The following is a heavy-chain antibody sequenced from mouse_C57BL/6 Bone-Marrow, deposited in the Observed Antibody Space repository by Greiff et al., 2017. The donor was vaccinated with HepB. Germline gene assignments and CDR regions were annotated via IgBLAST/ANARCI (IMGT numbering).Heavy chain of an antibody. J-gene: IGHJ3*01. V-gene: IGHV1-19*01. CDR1: GYTFTDYY. Sequence: EVQLQQSGPVLVKPGASVKMSCKASGYTFTDYYMNWVKQSHGKSLEWIGVINPYNGGTSYNQKFKGKATLTVDKSSSTAYMELNSVTSEDSAVYYCTTITTVPLFAYWGQGTLVTVSA. D-gene: IGHD1-1*01. CDR2: INPYNGGT. CDR3: TTITTVPLFAY.